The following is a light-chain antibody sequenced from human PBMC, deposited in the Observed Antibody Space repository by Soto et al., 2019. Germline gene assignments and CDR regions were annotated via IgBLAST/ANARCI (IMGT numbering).Light chain of an antibody. Sequence: EIVLTQSPGTLSLSPGERATLSCRASQSVSSNLAWYQQKPGQAPRLILYDAYNRATGIPARFSGSGSGTDFTLTISSLEPEDFAVYYCQQRSNWPPITCGQGTRLEIK. CDR3: QQRSNWPPIT. J-gene: IGKJ5*01. CDR2: DAY. CDR1: QSVSSN. V-gene: IGKV3-11*01.